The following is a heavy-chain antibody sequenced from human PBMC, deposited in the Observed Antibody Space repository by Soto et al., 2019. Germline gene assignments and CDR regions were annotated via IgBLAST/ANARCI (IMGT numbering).Heavy chain of an antibody. CDR3: ASSTPRGYSYGYNYYYGMDV. V-gene: IGHV1-69*02. J-gene: IGHJ6*02. D-gene: IGHD5-18*01. CDR2: IIPILGIA. CDR1: GGTFSSYT. Sequence: ASVKVSCKASGGTFSSYTISWVRQAPGQGLEWMGRIIPILGIANYAQKFQGRVTITADKSTSTAYMELSSLRSEDMAVYYCASSTPRGYSYGYNYYYGMDVWGQGTTVTVSS.